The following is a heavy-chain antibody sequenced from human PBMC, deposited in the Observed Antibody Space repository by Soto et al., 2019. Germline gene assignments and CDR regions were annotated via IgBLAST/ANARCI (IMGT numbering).Heavy chain of an antibody. J-gene: IGHJ5*02. V-gene: IGHV1-8*01. D-gene: IGHD1-7*01. CDR2: VNPHSGET. CDR1: GYTFITYD. CDR3: ARAEAWNFIYWFDP. Sequence: QAQLVQSGAEVKKPGASVKVSCKASGYTFITYDINWVRQAPGQGLELMGWVNPHSGETEFAQKFQGRLTMTTNTSINTAYMELSNLRSEDTAMYYCARAEAWNFIYWFDPWGRGTLVSVAS.